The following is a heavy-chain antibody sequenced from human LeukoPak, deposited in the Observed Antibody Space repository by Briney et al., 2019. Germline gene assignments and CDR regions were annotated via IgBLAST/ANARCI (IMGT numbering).Heavy chain of an antibody. V-gene: IGHV1-18*01. CDR3: ARDLREYSSSSADY. D-gene: IGHD6-6*01. CDR1: GYTFTSYG. Sequence: ASVKVSCKASGYTFTSYGISWVRQAPGQGLEWMGWNSAYNGNTNYAQKLQGRVTMTTDTSTSTAYMELRSLRSDDTAVYYCARDLREYSSSSADYWGQGTLVTVSS. J-gene: IGHJ4*02. CDR2: NSAYNGNT.